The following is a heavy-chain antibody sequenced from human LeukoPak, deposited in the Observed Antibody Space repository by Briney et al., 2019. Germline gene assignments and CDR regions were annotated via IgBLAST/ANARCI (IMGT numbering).Heavy chain of an antibody. CDR1: GYGFTTYW. CDR2: IYPGDSDT. CDR3: ARHSVPTYYYDSTASRAADY. V-gene: IGHV5-51*01. D-gene: IGHD3-22*01. Sequence: GESLKISCKGSGYGFTTYWIGWVRQMPGKGLEWMGIIYPGDSDTRYSPSFQGQVTISADRAINTAYLQWSSLKASDTAMYYCARHSVPTYYYDSTASRAADYWGQGTLVTVSS. J-gene: IGHJ4*02.